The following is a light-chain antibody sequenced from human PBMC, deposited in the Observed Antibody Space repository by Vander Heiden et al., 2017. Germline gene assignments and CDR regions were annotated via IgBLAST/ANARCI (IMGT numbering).Light chain of an antibody. CDR2: AAS. J-gene: IGKJ1*01. V-gene: IGKV1-39*01. CDR3: QQSYSTPWG. CDR1: QSISSY. Sequence: DIQMTQSPSSLSASVGDRVTITCRASQSISSYLNWYQQKQGKAPKLLIYAASSLQSGVPSRFSGSGSGTDFTLTISSLQPEDFATYYCQQSYSTPWGFGQGTKVEIK.